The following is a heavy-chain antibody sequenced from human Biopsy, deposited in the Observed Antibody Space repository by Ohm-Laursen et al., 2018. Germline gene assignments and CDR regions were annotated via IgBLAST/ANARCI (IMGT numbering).Heavy chain of an antibody. D-gene: IGHD2/OR15-2a*01. CDR3: ARATNSTGWPYYFYGMDV. J-gene: IGHJ6*02. CDR2: IYYSGST. CDR1: GGSISSDY. Sequence: GTLSLTCTVSGGSISSDYWSWIRQTPGKGLEWIGYIYYSGSTNYNPSLKSRVTISVDTSKNQFSLRLNSVTAADTAVYYCARATNSTGWPYYFYGMDVWGQGTTVTVSS. V-gene: IGHV4-59*01.